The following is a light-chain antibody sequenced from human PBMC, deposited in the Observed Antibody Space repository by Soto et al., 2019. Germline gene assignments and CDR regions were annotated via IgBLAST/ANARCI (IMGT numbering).Light chain of an antibody. CDR3: AAWDDSLNGVL. CDR2: SNH. V-gene: IGLV1-44*01. CDR1: SSDIGSNT. J-gene: IGLJ2*01. Sequence: QSVLTQPPSASGTPGQRVTISCSGGSSDIGSNTVNWYQQLPGTAPKLLIYSNHQRPSGVPGRFSGSRSGTSASLAISGLQSEDEADYYCAAWDDSLNGVLFGGGTKLTVL.